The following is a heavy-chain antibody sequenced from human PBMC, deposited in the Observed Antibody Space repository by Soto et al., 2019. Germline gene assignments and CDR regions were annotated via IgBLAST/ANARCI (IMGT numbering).Heavy chain of an antibody. J-gene: IGHJ5*02. V-gene: IGHV3-30*18. Sequence: QVQLVESGGGVVQPGRSLRLSCAASGFTFSNYGMHWVRQAPGKGLEWVAVISYDGSDKYYADSVKGRFTISRDDSKNTLYLQMNSLRAEDTAVYYCAKTAGYDYVWGSSGLDPWGQGALVTVSS. D-gene: IGHD3-16*01. CDR3: AKTAGYDYVWGSSGLDP. CDR1: GFTFSNYG. CDR2: ISYDGSDK.